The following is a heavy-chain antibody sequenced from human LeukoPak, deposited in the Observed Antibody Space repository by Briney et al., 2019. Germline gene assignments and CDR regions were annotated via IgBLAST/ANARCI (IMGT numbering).Heavy chain of an antibody. CDR3: ARRNLFDY. D-gene: IGHD1-14*01. J-gene: IGHJ4*02. CDR1: GFTFRDYW. CDR2: IKYDGSDK. Sequence: GGSLRLSCVASGFTFRDYWMPWVRQAPGKGLECVANIKYDGSDKYYVDSVKGRFTISRDNAKNSVYLQMNSLRVEDTAVYYCARRNLFDYWGQGTVVTVSS. V-gene: IGHV3-7*01.